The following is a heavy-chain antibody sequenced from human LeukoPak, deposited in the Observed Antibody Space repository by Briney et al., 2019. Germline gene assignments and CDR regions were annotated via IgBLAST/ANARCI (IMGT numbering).Heavy chain of an antibody. V-gene: IGHV4-61*02. Sequence: PSETLSLTCTVSGGSISSGSYYWSWIRQPAGKGLEWIGRIYTSGSTNYNPSLKSRVTISVDTSKNQFSLKLSSVTAADTAVYYCARESRHPFDPWGQGTLVTVSS. CDR1: GGSISSGSYY. CDR2: IYTSGST. CDR3: ARESRHPFDP. J-gene: IGHJ5*02.